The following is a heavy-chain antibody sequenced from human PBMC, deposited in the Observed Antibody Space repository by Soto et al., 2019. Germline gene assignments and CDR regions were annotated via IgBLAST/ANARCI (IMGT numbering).Heavy chain of an antibody. J-gene: IGHJ6*03. D-gene: IGHD4-17*01. CDR2: ISATGGRT. CDR1: GFTFSIYA. V-gene: IGHV3-23*01. CDR3: AKMSTVTMPNSGWYYYMDV. Sequence: EVQLLGSGGGLVQPGGSLRLSCAASGFTFSIYAMSWVRQAPGKGLEWVSAISATGGRTYYAESVKGRFTISRDNSKNTLYLQMNGLRVEDTAVYYCAKMSTVTMPNSGWYYYMDVWGKGTTATVSS.